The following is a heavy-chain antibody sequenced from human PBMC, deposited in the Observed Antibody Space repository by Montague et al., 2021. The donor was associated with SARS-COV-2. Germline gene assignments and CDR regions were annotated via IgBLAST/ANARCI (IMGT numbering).Heavy chain of an antibody. J-gene: IGHJ3*02. Sequence: SETLSLTCTVSGGSITGYYWSWLRRSPGKGLEWIAYIYDGGAVNYNPSLGSRVTISTDTSKNQLSLKVNSVTAADTAVYYCVRDHPYGGPRVAYDIWGQGTVVTVSS. CDR1: GGSITGYY. V-gene: IGHV4-59*01. D-gene: IGHD4-23*01. CDR3: VRDHPYGGPRVAYDI. CDR2: IYDGGAV.